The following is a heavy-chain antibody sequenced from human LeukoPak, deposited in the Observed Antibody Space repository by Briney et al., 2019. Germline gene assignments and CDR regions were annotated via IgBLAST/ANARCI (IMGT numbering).Heavy chain of an antibody. Sequence: GGSLRLSCVASGFTVSSNYMSWVRQAPGKGLEWVSVIYSGGSTYYADSVKGRFTISRDNSTNTLYLQMNSLRVEDTAVYYCARDYGVAEGYWGQGTLVTVSS. D-gene: IGHD6-19*01. V-gene: IGHV3-53*01. CDR2: IYSGGST. CDR3: ARDYGVAEGY. CDR1: GFTVSSNY. J-gene: IGHJ4*02.